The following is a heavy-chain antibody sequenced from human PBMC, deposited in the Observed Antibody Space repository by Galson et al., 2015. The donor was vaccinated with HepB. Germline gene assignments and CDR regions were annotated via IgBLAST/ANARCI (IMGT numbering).Heavy chain of an antibody. V-gene: IGHV1-58*01. D-gene: IGHD5/OR15-5a*01. CDR2: IVVGSGKT. CDR3: AADIGGSSTLMSPPGY. Sequence: CKASGFTFSNSAVQWVRQARGQRLEWIGWIVVGSGKTTYAQKILVRVTITRDMSTSTAYLEVRSLRSEDTAIYYCAADIGGSSTLMSPPGYWGQGTLVTVSS. J-gene: IGHJ4*02. CDR1: GFTFSNSA.